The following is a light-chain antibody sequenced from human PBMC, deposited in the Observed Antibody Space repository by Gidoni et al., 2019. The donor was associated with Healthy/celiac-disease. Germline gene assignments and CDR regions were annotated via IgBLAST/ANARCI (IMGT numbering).Light chain of an antibody. V-gene: IGKV1-5*03. Sequence: DIQMTQSPSTLSASVGDRVTITCRASQSISSWLAWYQQKPGKAPKLLIDKASSLESGVPSRFSGSGSGTEFTLTISSLQPDDFATYYCQHPGAFGQGTKVEIK. J-gene: IGKJ1*01. CDR2: KAS. CDR1: QSISSW. CDR3: QHPGA.